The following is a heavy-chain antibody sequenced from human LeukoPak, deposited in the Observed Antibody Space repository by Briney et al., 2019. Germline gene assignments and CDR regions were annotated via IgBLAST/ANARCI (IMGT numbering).Heavy chain of an antibody. D-gene: IGHD2/OR15-2a*01. CDR3: ATTQSSLYYYYYYMDV. J-gene: IGHJ6*03. CDR2: ASYDGSNK. Sequence: PGGSLRLSCAASGFTFSRYAMHWVRQAPGKGLEWVAVASYDGSNKYHADSVKGRFTISRDNSKNTLYLQMNSLRAEDTALYYCATTQSSLYYYYYYMDVWGKGTTVTVSS. CDR1: GFTFSRYA. V-gene: IGHV3-30-3*01.